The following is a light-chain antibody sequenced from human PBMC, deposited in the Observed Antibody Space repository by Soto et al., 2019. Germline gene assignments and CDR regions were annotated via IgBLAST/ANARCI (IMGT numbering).Light chain of an antibody. Sequence: EIVMTQSPATLSVSPGERATLSCRASQSVSSNLAWYQQKPGQAPRLLIYGASTRATGIPARFSGRRSGTAFTLTIISRQSEDFAVYYCQQYNNWPPWTFGQGTKVEIK. CDR2: GAS. CDR3: QQYNNWPPWT. V-gene: IGKV3-15*01. J-gene: IGKJ1*01. CDR1: QSVSSN.